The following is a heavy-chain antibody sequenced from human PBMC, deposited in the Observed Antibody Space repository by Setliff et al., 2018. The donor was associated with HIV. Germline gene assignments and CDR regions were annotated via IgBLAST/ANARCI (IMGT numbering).Heavy chain of an antibody. CDR2: MYHTGST. J-gene: IGHJ4*02. CDR3: ARLPDSNSWPFDY. CDR1: GYSISSGCY. Sequence: SETLSLTCAVSGYSISSGCYWGWIRQPPGKGLEWIGSMYHTGSTYYSPSLNSRFTISVDTSKNQFSLKLRSVTAADTAVYYCARLPDSNSWPFDYWARGTLVTVSS. V-gene: IGHV4-38-2*01. D-gene: IGHD6-13*01.